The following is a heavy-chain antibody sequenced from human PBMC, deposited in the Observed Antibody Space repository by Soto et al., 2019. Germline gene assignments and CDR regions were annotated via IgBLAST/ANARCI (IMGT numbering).Heavy chain of an antibody. D-gene: IGHD3-10*01. CDR2: ISSSSSYI. J-gene: IGHJ5*02. CDR1: GLTSSTYS. Sequence: PWGSLGLPCAAYGLTSSTYSMNWVRHAPGKGLEWVSSISSSSSYIYYADSVKGRFTIFRDNAKNSLYLQMNRLRAEDTAVYYCVRRYGLGSTNWFDPWGQGTLVTVSS. CDR3: VRRYGLGSTNWFDP. V-gene: IGHV3-21*01.